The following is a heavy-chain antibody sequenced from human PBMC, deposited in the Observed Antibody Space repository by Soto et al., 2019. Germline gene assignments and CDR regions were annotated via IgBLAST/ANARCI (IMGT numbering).Heavy chain of an antibody. V-gene: IGHV3-53*01. CDR2: IFSGGST. CDR1: GFSVSSNY. CDR3: TRDQSIVGATGGAYFYRGMDV. J-gene: IGHJ6*02. D-gene: IGHD1-26*01. Sequence: VSLRLSCEVSGFSVSSNYMSWVRQAPGKGLEWVSVIFSGGSTYYADSVQGRFTISRDSSKNTLYLRMHSLTAADTAVYYCTRDQSIVGATGGAYFYRGMDVWGQGTTVTVSS.